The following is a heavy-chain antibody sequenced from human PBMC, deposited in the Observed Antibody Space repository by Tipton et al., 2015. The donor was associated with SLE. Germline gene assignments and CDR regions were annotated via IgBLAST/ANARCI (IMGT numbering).Heavy chain of an antibody. J-gene: IGHJ4*02. Sequence: TLSLTCTVSGGSISSDGYYWNWIRQHPEKGLEWIGYTYYSGATYYNPSLESRIIISVDTSKNQFSLKLTSVTAADTAVYYCARVGRHDLFDYWGQGTLVTVSS. D-gene: IGHD1-1*01. CDR2: TYYSGAT. CDR1: GGSISSDGYY. CDR3: ARVGRHDLFDY. V-gene: IGHV4-31*03.